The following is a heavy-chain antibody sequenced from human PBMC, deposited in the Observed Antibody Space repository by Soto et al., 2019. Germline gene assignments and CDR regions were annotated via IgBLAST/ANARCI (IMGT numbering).Heavy chain of an antibody. Sequence: SETLSLTCFVSGYSITAGGYYWSWIRHHPGKGLEWIGSFYSSGSIIYNPSLRSRVSICGDTSSNQFSMSLTSVTAADTARYYCARMYSSGYDWFHPWGQGTLVTVSS. J-gene: IGHJ5*02. CDR3: ARMYSSGYDWFHP. V-gene: IGHV4-39*01. CDR2: FYSSGSI. CDR1: GYSITAGGYY. D-gene: IGHD6-19*01.